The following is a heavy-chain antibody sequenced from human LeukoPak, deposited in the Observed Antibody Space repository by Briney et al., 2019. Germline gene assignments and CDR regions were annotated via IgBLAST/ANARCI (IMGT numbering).Heavy chain of an antibody. CDR1: GFTFSSYG. V-gene: IGHV3-23*01. CDR3: AKAASSSWPSYYYGMNV. J-gene: IGHJ6*02. Sequence: GGSLRLSCAASGFTFSSYGMHWVRQAPGKGLEWVSVITGSGGNTYYADSVKGRFTISKDNSKNTVYLQMSSLRVDDTAVYYCAKAASSSWPSYYYGMNVWGQGTTVTVSS. D-gene: IGHD6-13*01. CDR2: ITGSGGNT.